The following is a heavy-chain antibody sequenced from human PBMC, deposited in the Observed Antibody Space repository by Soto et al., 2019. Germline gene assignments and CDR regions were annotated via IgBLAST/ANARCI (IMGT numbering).Heavy chain of an antibody. J-gene: IGHJ4*02. Sequence: QVQLVQSGTEVKKPGSSVKVSCKASGGTFRNYPINWVRQAPGQGLEWMGSIFPLTDIPDYAQNFQARLTISADKSTSTAYMELSSLTSDDTAMYFCERGPLVVFNYFESWGQGTLVTVSS. V-gene: IGHV1-69*02. CDR2: IFPLTDIP. CDR1: GGTFRNYP. CDR3: ERGPLVVFNYFES.